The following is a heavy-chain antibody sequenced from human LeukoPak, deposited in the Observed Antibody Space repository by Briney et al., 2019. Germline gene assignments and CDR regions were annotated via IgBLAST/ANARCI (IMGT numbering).Heavy chain of an antibody. J-gene: IGHJ4*02. V-gene: IGHV3-23*01. CDR1: GFTFSNYA. D-gene: IGHD3-22*01. CDR3: AKGVYYYDSSGYYYDY. CDR2: ISGSGGST. Sequence: PGGSLRLSCTASGFTFSNYAMSWVRQAPGKGLEWVSAISGSGGSTYYADSVKGRFTISRDNSKNTLYLQMNSLRAEDTAVYYCAKGVYYYDSSGYYYDYWGQGTLVTVSS.